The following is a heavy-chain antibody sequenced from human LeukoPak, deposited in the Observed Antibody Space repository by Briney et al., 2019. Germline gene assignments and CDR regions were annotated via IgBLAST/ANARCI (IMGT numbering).Heavy chain of an antibody. CDR3: ASRQTPDY. V-gene: IGHV1-69*04. Sequence: ASVKVSCKASGGTFSSYAISWVRQTPGQGLEWMGRIIPILGIANYAQKFQGRVTITADKSTSTAYMELSSLRSEDTAVYYCASRQTPDYWGQGTLVTVSS. CDR1: GGTFSSYA. CDR2: IIPILGIA. J-gene: IGHJ4*02.